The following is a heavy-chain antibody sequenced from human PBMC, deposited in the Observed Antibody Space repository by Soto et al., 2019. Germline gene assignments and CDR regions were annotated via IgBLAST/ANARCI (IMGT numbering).Heavy chain of an antibody. Sequence: ASVKVACKASGYTFTSYGISWVRQAPGEGIEWMGWISAYNGNTNYAQKLQGRVTMTTDTSTSTAYRELRSLRSDDTAVYYCVRVGCSTTSCLNCLDPWHQGPLVTVSS. CDR2: ISAYNGNT. J-gene: IGHJ5*02. CDR1: GYTFTSYG. CDR3: VRVGCSTTSCLNCLDP. V-gene: IGHV1-18*01. D-gene: IGHD2-2*01.